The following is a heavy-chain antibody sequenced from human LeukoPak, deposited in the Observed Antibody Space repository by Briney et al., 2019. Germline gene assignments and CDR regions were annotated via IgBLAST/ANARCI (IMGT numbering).Heavy chain of an antibody. Sequence: GGSLRLSCAASGFTVSSNYMSWVRQAPGKGLEWVSVIYSGGSTYYADSVKGRFTISRDNSKNTLYLQMNSLRAEDTAVYYCARDRGYYDSSGYITLGAFDIWGQGTMVTASS. CDR3: ARDRGYYDSSGYITLGAFDI. J-gene: IGHJ3*02. V-gene: IGHV3-53*01. CDR2: IYSGGST. D-gene: IGHD3-22*01. CDR1: GFTVSSNY.